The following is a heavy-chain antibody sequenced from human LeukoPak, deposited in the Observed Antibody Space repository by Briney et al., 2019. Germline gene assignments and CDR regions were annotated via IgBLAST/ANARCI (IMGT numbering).Heavy chain of an antibody. D-gene: IGHD5-12*01. CDR2: ISSSSSYI. Sequence: GGSLRLSCAASGFTFSSYSMNWVRQAPGKGLEWVSSISSSSSYIYYADSVKGRFTISRDNAKNSLYLQMNSLRAEDTAVYYCATCRDGYNYEFDYWGQGTPVTVSS. CDR1: GFTFSSYS. CDR3: ATCRDGYNYEFDY. V-gene: IGHV3-21*01. J-gene: IGHJ4*02.